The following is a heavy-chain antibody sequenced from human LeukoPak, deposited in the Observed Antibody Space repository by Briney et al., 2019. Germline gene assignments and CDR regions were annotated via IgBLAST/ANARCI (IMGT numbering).Heavy chain of an antibody. V-gene: IGHV4-61*02. CDR2: IYTSRST. Sequence: SETLSLTCTVSGGSITSGSYYWSWIRQPAGKGLEWIGRIYTSRSTNYNPSLKSRVTISVDTSKNQFSLKLSSVTAADTAVYYCAREEWELFDYWGQGTLVTVSS. CDR1: GGSITSGSYY. D-gene: IGHD1-26*01. CDR3: AREEWELFDY. J-gene: IGHJ4*02.